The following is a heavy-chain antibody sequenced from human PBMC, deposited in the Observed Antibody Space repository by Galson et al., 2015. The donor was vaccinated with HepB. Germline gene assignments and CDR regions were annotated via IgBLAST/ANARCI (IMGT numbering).Heavy chain of an antibody. CDR3: VRGVRNGWYYFDH. CDR1: EFTFSDYG. CDR2: IWKDGTNK. V-gene: IGHV3-33*01. Sequence: LRLSCAASEFTFSDYGMHWVRQAPGKGLEWVALIWKDGTNKYYADSVKGRFTISRDNSENTLYLQMNSLRAEDSAVYYCVRGVRNGWYYFDHWGPGAQVTVSS. J-gene: IGHJ4*02. D-gene: IGHD6-19*01.